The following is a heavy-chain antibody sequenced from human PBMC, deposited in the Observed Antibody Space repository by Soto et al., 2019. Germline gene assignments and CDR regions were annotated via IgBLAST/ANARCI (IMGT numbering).Heavy chain of an antibody. CDR3: ARGSYYDSSGYYGP. CDR1: GGSISSSSYY. V-gene: IGHV4-39*07. J-gene: IGHJ5*02. D-gene: IGHD3-22*01. CDR2: IYYSGYT. Sequence: PSETLSLTCTVSGGSISSSSYYWGWIRQPPGKGLEWIGSIYYSGYTYYNPSLKSRVTISVDTSKNQFSLKLSSVTAADTAVYYCARGSYYDSSGYYGPWGQGTLVTVSS.